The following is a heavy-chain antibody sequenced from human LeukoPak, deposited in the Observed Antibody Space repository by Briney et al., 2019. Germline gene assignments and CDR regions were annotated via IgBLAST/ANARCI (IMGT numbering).Heavy chain of an antibody. Sequence: TSETLSLTCTVSGGSISSGGYYWSWIRQHPGKGLEWIGYIYYSGSTNYNPSLKSRVTISVDTSKNQFSLKLSSVTAADTAVYYCARSPYGDYFDYWGQGTLVTVSS. CDR3: ARSPYGDYFDY. CDR2: IYYSGST. V-gene: IGHV4-61*08. CDR1: GGSISSGGYY. D-gene: IGHD4-17*01. J-gene: IGHJ4*02.